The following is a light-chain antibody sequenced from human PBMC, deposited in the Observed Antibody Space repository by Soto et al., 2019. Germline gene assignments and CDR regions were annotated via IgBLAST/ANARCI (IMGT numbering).Light chain of an antibody. Sequence: EIVLTQSPAKLSLSPGERATLSCRASQSVSSYLAWYQQKRGRAPRLLIYDATNRATGISARFSGSGSETDFTLTISSLEPEDFAVYNCQQRSKWSPEVPFGQGTRLEIK. CDR2: DAT. CDR1: QSVSSY. V-gene: IGKV3-11*01. CDR3: QQRSKWSPEVP. J-gene: IGKJ5*01.